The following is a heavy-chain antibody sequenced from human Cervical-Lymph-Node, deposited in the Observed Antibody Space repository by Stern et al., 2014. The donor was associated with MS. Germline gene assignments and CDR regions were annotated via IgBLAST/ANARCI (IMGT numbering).Heavy chain of an antibody. D-gene: IGHD1-26*01. V-gene: IGHV1-3*01. J-gene: IGHJ4*02. CDR1: GYTFTNYA. CDR2: IKAGNGNP. CDR3: ARNQVGATDFDY. Sequence: QVQLVQSGAEVKKPGASVKVSCKASGYTFTNYALYWVRQAPGQRLEWMGLIKAGNGNPKYAQTFKGRFTIIRDTSPSPAYLDMSSLRSEDTAVYYCARNQVGATDFDYWGQGTLVTVSS.